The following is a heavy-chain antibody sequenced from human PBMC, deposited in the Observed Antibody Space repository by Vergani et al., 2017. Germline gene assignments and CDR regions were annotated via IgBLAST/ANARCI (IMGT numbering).Heavy chain of an antibody. J-gene: IGHJ4*02. D-gene: IGHD6-13*01. CDR1: GGYISSSSYY. V-gene: IGHV4-39*01. Sequence: QLQLQESGPGLVKPSETLSLTCTVSGGYISSSSYYWGWIRQPPGKGLEWIGSIYYSGSTYYNPSLKSRVTISVDTSKNQFSLKLSSVTAADTAVYYCARHQIAAAVSDYWGQGTLVTVSS. CDR3: ARHQIAAAVSDY. CDR2: IYYSGST.